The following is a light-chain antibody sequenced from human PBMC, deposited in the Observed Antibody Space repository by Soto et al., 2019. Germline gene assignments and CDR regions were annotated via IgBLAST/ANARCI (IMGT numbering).Light chain of an antibody. CDR2: DVS. Sequence: QSALTQPASVSGSPGRSITISCTGTSSDVGGYNYVSWYQQYPGKAPKLMIYDVSNRPSGVSNRVSGSKSGNTASLTISGLQAEDEADYYCTSYTTSSTLVFGTGTKLTVL. J-gene: IGLJ1*01. V-gene: IGLV2-14*01. CDR3: TSYTTSSTLV. CDR1: SSDVGGYNY.